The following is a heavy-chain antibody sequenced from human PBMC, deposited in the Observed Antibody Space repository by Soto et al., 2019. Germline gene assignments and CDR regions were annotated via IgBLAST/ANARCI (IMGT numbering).Heavy chain of an antibody. CDR1: GYTFTSYA. J-gene: IGHJ3*02. D-gene: IGHD3-16*01. CDR2: INAGNGNT. Sequence: ASVKVSCKASGYTFTSYAMHWVRQAPGQRLEWMGWINAGNGNTKYSQKFQGRVTITRDTSVSTAYMELSSLRSEDTAVYYCARDPGGSAFDIWGQGTMVTVSS. V-gene: IGHV1-3*01. CDR3: ARDPGGSAFDI.